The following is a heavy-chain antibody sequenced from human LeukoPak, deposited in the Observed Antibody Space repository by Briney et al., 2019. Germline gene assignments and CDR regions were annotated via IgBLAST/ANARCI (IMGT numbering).Heavy chain of an antibody. Sequence: GGSLRLSCEASGFTFGAYGMTWVRQAPGKGLEWVSGITGSSTWTYYADSVRGRFTISRDNSKNTLHLQMNNLTADDTAIYYCARELVSLGTGYFDLWGRGTLVTVSS. CDR1: GFTFGAYG. D-gene: IGHD7-27*01. CDR3: ARELVSLGTGYFDL. V-gene: IGHV3-23*01. CDR2: ITGSSTWT. J-gene: IGHJ2*01.